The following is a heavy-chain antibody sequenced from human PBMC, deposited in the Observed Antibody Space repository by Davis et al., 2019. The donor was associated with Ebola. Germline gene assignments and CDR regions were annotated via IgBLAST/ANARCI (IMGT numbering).Heavy chain of an antibody. J-gene: IGHJ4*02. V-gene: IGHV4-30-2*01. CDR1: GGSISSGGYS. Sequence: SETLSLTCPVSGGSISSGGYSWSWILQPPGKGLEWIGYIYHSGTTYYNPSLKSRVTISVDRSKNQFSLKLSSVTAADTAVYYCARGRFLEWAIDYWGQGTLVTVSS. CDR3: ARGRFLEWAIDY. D-gene: IGHD3-3*01. CDR2: IYHSGTT.